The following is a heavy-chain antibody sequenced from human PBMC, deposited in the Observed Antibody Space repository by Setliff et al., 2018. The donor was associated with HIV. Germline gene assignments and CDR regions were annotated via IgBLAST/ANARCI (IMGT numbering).Heavy chain of an antibody. CDR3: ARGATLLPGYSDRWEYFYMDV. J-gene: IGHJ6*03. CDR2: INHSGST. V-gene: IGHV4-34*01. D-gene: IGHD5-12*01. CDR1: GGSFSEYY. Sequence: SETLSLTCAVYGGSFSEYYWSWIRQSPGKGLEWIGEINHSGSTHYNPPLKSRATISVDTSKNRFSPRLNSVTAADTAVYYCARGATLLPGYSDRWEYFYMDVWGKGTTVTVSS.